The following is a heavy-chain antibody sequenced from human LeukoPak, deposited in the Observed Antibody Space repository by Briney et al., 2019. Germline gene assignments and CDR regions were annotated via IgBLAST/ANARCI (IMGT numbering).Heavy chain of an antibody. CDR2: ISSSGSTI. CDR1: GFTFDDYG. CDR3: ARFDDSSGYYYGDY. V-gene: IGHV3-11*01. J-gene: IGHJ4*02. Sequence: GGSLRLSCAASGFTFDDYGMSWVRQAPGKGLEWVSYISSSGSTIYYADSVKGRFTISRDNAKNSLYLQMNSLRAEDTAVYYCARFDDSSGYYYGDYWGQGTLVTVSS. D-gene: IGHD3-22*01.